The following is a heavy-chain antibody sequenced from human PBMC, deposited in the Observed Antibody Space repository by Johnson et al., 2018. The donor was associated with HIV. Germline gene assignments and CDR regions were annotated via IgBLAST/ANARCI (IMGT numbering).Heavy chain of an antibody. J-gene: IGHJ3*02. CDR1: GITVSSSY. CDR2: ISSSGSTI. D-gene: IGHD1-26*01. Sequence: VQLVESGGGLVQPGGSLRLSCAASGITVSSSYMSWVRQAPGKGLEWVSYISSSGSTIYYADSVKGRFTISRDNAKNSLYLQMNSLRAEDTAVYYCARDREWELLFGAFDIWGQGTMVTVSS. CDR3: ARDREWELLFGAFDI. V-gene: IGHV3-11*04.